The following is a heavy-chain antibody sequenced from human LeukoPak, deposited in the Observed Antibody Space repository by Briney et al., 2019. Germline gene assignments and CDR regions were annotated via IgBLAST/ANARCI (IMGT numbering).Heavy chain of an antibody. CDR3: ARDAHTG. CDR1: GYTFTGYY. CDR2: INPDGGDT. Sequence: GASVKVSCKASGYTFTGYYIHWVRQAPGQGLEWMGWINPDGGDTKYAQKFQVRVTMTRDTSISTAYMELSRLRSDDTAVYYCARDAHTGWGQGTLVTVSS. D-gene: IGHD5-18*01. J-gene: IGHJ4*02. V-gene: IGHV1-2*02.